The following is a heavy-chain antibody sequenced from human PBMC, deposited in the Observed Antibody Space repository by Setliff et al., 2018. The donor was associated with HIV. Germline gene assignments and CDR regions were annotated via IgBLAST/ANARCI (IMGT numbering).Heavy chain of an antibody. V-gene: IGHV4-31*03. Sequence: TSETLSLTCSVSGGSTTSGGYYWSWIRQHPGKGLEYIGYIYYGGSTYYNPSLKSRVTMSIDTSTQQFFLNVTSVTAADTAVYYCAGFSYNFWVYRFDHWGQGALVTVS. CDR2: IYYGGST. J-gene: IGHJ4*02. D-gene: IGHD3-3*01. CDR3: AGFSYNFWVYRFDH. CDR1: GGSTTSGGYY.